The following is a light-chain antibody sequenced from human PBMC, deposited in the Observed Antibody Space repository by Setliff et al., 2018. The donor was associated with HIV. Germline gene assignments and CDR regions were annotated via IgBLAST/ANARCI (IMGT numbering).Light chain of an antibody. CDR1: SNDIGFYDY. Sequence: QSALAQPPSASGSVGQSVTISCTGTSNDIGFYDYVSWYQQHPGKAPKLMIYEVSKRPSGVPDRFSGSKSVNTASLTVSGLQAEDEADYYCSSYAGRNNYVFGTGTEVTVL. V-gene: IGLV2-8*01. CDR3: SSYAGRNNYV. J-gene: IGLJ1*01. CDR2: EVS.